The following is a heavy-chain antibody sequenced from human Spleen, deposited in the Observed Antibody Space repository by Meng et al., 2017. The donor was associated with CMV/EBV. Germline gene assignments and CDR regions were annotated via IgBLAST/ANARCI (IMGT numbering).Heavy chain of an antibody. D-gene: IGHD3-16*01. CDR2: INHSGST. V-gene: IGHV4-34*01. J-gene: IGHJ5*02. Sequence: QVQLQQWGAGLLKPSETLSLTCAVYGGSFSGYYWSWIRQPPGKGLEWIGEINHSGSTNYNPSLKSRVTISVDTSKNQFSLQLNSVTPEDTAVYYCARHYYVWGRGHWFDPWGQGTLVTVSS. CDR3: ARHYYVWGRGHWFDP. CDR1: GGSFSGYY.